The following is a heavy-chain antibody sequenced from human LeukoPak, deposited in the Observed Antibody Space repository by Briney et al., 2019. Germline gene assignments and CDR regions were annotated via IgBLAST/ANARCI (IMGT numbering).Heavy chain of an antibody. CDR2: RNPNSGNT. J-gene: IGHJ6*02. D-gene: IGHD3-10*01. V-gene: IGHV1-8*01. Sequence: ASVKVSCKASGYTFTSSDINWVRQATGQGLEWMGWRNPNSGNTGYAQKFQGRVTMTRNTSISTAYMELSSLRSEDTAVYYCARGRLYYYGSGSYYTPSARYGMDFWGQGTTVTVSS. CDR3: ARGRLYYYGSGSYYTPSARYGMDF. CDR1: GYTFTSSD.